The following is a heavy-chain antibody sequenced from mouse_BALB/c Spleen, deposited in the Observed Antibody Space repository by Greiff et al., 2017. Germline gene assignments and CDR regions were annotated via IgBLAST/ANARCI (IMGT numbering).Heavy chain of an antibody. V-gene: IGHV7-3*02. J-gene: IGHJ1*01. CDR2: IRNKANGYTT. CDR1: GFTFTDYY. Sequence: EVQGVESGGGLVQPGGSLRLSCATSGFTFTDYYMSWVRQPPGKALEWLGFIRNKANGYTTEYSASVKGRFTISRDNSQSILYLHMNTLRAEDSATYYCARGGTPWYFDVWGAGTTVTVSS. CDR3: ARGGTPWYFDV.